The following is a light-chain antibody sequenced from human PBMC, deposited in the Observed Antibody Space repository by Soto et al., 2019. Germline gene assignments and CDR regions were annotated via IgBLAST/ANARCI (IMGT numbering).Light chain of an antibody. CDR2: EVS. Sequence: QSALTQPPSVSGSPGQSITISCTGTSSDIGGYNYVSWYQQHPGKAPKLMIYEVSKRPSGVSDRFSGSKSGNTASLTISGLQAEDEADYYCSSYSGTSTLVFGTGTKVTVL. CDR3: SSYSGTSTLV. J-gene: IGLJ1*01. V-gene: IGLV2-14*01. CDR1: SSDIGGYNY.